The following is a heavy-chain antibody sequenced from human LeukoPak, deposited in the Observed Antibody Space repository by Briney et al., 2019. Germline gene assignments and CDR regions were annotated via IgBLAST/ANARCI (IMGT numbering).Heavy chain of an antibody. CDR1: GFTFTNHW. D-gene: IGHD1-26*01. J-gene: IGHJ4*02. CDR3: AKDLHSRGSWPFDY. V-gene: IGHV3-7*03. Sequence: PGGSLRLSCATSGFTFTNHWMSRVRQAPGTGLEWVAKIREDGGHKNYVDTVKRRFTTSRDNSKNTLSLQMNSLRAEDTAVYYCAKDLHSRGSWPFDYWGQGTLVTVSS. CDR2: IREDGGHK.